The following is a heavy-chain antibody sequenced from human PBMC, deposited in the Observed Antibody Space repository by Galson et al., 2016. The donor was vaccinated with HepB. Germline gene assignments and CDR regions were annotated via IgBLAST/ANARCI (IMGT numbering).Heavy chain of an antibody. CDR1: GFTFDDYG. J-gene: IGHJ4*02. CDR2: INWNGDST. D-gene: IGHD1-1*01. Sequence: SLRLSCAASGFTFDDYGLTWVRQAPGRGLEWVSGINWNGDSTAYEDSVRGRFTISRDNARNSLYLQMNRLRAEDTALYYCARSLFRRTVNWTPFDYWGQGTLVTVSS. CDR3: ARSLFRRTVNWTPFDY. V-gene: IGHV3-20*04.